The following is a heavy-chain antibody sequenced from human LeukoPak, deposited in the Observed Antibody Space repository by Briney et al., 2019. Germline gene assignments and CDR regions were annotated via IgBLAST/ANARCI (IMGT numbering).Heavy chain of an antibody. Sequence: GESLKISCKGSGYSFTSYWIAWVRQMPGKGLGWMGIIYPGDSDTRYSPSFQGQVTISADKSISTAYLQCSSLKASDTAMYYYARQRRNGGIAASNDAFDIWGQGTMVTVSS. V-gene: IGHV5-51*01. CDR1: GYSFTSYW. D-gene: IGHD6-13*01. CDR3: ARQRRNGGIAASNDAFDI. J-gene: IGHJ3*02. CDR2: IYPGDSDT.